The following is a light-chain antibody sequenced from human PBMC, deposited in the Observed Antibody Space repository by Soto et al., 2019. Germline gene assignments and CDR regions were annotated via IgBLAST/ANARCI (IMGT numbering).Light chain of an antibody. CDR1: TSNIVNNF. CDR2: TNN. CDR3: GTWDYSVTAFV. V-gene: IGLV1-51*01. Sequence: QSVLTQPPSVSAAPGEKVNISCSGRTSNIVNNFVSWYRQLPGAAPQLLIHTNNKRPSGVSDRFSGSKSGSSATLGITGLQTGDEAHYYCGTWDYSVTAFVFGGGTKLTVL. J-gene: IGLJ2*01.